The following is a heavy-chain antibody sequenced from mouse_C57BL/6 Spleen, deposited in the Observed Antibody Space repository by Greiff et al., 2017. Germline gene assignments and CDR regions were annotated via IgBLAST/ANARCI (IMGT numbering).Heavy chain of an antibody. CDR2: INPSTGGT. Sequence: VQLQQSGPELVKPGASVKISCKASGYSFTGYYMNWVKQSPEKSLEWIGEINPSTGGTTYNQKFKAKATLTVDKSSSTAYMQLKSLTSEDSAVYYCARAIWAYWGQGTLVTVSA. CDR3: ARAIWAY. CDR1: GYSFTGYY. V-gene: IGHV1-42*01. J-gene: IGHJ3*01.